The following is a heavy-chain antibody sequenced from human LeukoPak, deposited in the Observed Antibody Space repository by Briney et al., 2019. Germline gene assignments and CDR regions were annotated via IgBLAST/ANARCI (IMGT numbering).Heavy chain of an antibody. CDR1: GYSFTSYG. J-gene: IGHJ6*02. V-gene: IGHV1-18*01. CDR2: ISAYNGNT. CDR3: ARDPHCSSTSCPMGYYYYGMDV. D-gene: IGHD2-2*01. Sequence: GESLKISCEGSGYSFTSYGISWVRQAPGQGLEWMGWISAYNGNTNYAQKLQGRVTMTTDTSTSTAYMELRSLRSDDTAVYYCARDPHCSSTSCPMGYYYYGMDVWGQGTTVTVSS.